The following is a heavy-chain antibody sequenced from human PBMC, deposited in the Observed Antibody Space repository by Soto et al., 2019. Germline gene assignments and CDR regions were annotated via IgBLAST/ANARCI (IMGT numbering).Heavy chain of an antibody. CDR1: GFTFSSYA. D-gene: IGHD3-3*01. CDR3: AKDQEHDFWSGSPTFDI. J-gene: IGHJ3*02. CDR2: ISGSGGST. V-gene: IGHV3-23*01. Sequence: EVQQLESGGGLVQPGGSLRLSCAASGFTFSSYAMSWVRQAPGKGLEWVSAISGSGGSTYYADSVKGRFTISRDNSKNTLYLQMNSLRAEDTAVYYCAKDQEHDFWSGSPTFDIWGQWTMVTVSS.